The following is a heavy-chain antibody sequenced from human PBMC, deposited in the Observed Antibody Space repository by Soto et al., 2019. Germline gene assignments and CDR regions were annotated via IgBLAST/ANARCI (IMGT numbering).Heavy chain of an antibody. CDR1: GYMFSNYG. D-gene: IGHD3-10*01. CDR3: ARDRGHPGRVGSAQGRHYGMDV. CDR2: ISPYNGNA. Sequence: QPQLVQSGAEVKKPGAAVKVSCEASGYMFSNYGVSWVRQAPGQGLEWMGWISPYNGNAKYAEKVQDRVIMTTETSTTTAYLELRSLRPDDTAVYYCARDRGHPGRVGSAQGRHYGMDVWGQGTTLVVSS. V-gene: IGHV1-18*04. J-gene: IGHJ6*02.